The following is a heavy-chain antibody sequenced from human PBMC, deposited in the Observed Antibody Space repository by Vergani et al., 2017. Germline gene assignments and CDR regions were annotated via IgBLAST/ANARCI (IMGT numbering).Heavy chain of an antibody. J-gene: IGHJ4*02. V-gene: IGHV4-59*10. Sequence: QVQLQQWGAGLLKPSETLSLTCAVYGGSISSYYWSWIRQPAGKGLEWIGRIYTSGSTNYNPSLKSRVTMSVDTSKNQFSLKLSSVTAADTAVYYCARDRPLHSSSWYYFDYWGQGTLVTVSS. D-gene: IGHD6-13*01. CDR1: GGSISSYY. CDR2: IYTSGST. CDR3: ARDRPLHSSSWYYFDY.